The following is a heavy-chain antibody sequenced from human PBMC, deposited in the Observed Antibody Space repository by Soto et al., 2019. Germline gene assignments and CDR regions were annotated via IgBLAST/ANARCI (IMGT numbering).Heavy chain of an antibody. CDR2: INVYNGDR. J-gene: IGHJ5*02. Sequence: PSVKVSCKAQGYIFTKYGIGWVRQAPGHGLEWMGLINVYNGDRKVAQKFQDRVSMTTDTATDTAYMELKSLRSGDTAVYYCARLQLGGDRMLNWFDPWGQGTLVTVSS. CDR1: GYIFTKYG. V-gene: IGHV1-18*01. CDR3: ARLQLGGDRMLNWFDP. D-gene: IGHD2-21*02.